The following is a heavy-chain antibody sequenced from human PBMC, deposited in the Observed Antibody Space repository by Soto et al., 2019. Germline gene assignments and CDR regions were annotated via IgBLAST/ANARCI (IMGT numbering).Heavy chain of an antibody. Sequence: LRLSCAASGFTFCSYGMHWVRQAPGKGLEWVAVISYDGSNKYYADSVKGRFTISRDNSKNTLYLQMNSLRAEDTAVYYCAKEGSYYYGSGSSGLDVWGQGTTVTVSS. CDR1: GFTFCSYG. D-gene: IGHD3-10*01. CDR2: ISYDGSNK. V-gene: IGHV3-30*18. J-gene: IGHJ6*02. CDR3: AKEGSYYYGSGSSGLDV.